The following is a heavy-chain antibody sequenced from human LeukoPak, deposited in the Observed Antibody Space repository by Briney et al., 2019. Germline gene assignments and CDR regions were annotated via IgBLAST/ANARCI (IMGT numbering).Heavy chain of an antibody. Sequence: ASVKVSCKASGYTFTSYYMHWVRQAPGQGLEWMGIINPSGGSTSYAQKFQGRVTMTRDTSTSTVYMELSSLRSEDTAVYYCARHYSSGWYGSYYYGMDVWGQGTTVTVSS. CDR1: GYTFTSYY. CDR3: ARHYSSGWYGSYYYGMDV. J-gene: IGHJ6*02. CDR2: INPSGGST. D-gene: IGHD6-19*01. V-gene: IGHV1-46*01.